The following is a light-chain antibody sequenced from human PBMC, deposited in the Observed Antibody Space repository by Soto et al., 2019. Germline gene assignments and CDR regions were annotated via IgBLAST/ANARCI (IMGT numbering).Light chain of an antibody. CDR1: QSISSW. J-gene: IGKJ2*01. Sequence: DIQMTQSPSTLSASVGDRLTITCRASQSISSWLAWYQQKPGKAPKLLIYKAASLKSGVPSRFSGSGSGTVFTLTISNLQPDDFAIYYCQQYNSYPYTFGQGTNLEIK. V-gene: IGKV1-5*03. CDR2: KAA. CDR3: QQYNSYPYT.